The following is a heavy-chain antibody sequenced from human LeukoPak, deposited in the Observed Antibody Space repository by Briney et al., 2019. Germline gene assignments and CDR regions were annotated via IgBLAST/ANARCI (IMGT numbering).Heavy chain of an antibody. CDR3: ARADYYGSGSYSNFDY. CDR1: GDSVSSNSAA. Sequence: PSQTLSLTCAISGDSVSSNSAAWNWIRQSPSRGLEWLGRTYCRSKWYNDYAVSVKSRITINPDTSKNQFSLQLNSVTPEDTAVYYCARADYYGSGSYSNFDYWGQGTLVTVSS. D-gene: IGHD3-10*01. CDR2: TYCRSKWYN. V-gene: IGHV6-1*01. J-gene: IGHJ4*02.